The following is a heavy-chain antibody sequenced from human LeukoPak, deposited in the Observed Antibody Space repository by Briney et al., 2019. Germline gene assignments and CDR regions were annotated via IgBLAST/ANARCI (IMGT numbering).Heavy chain of an antibody. CDR3: ARRRRGGYAIDY. J-gene: IGHJ4*02. CDR1: GGSLSSSSYY. D-gene: IGHD5-12*01. V-gene: IGHV4-39*07. CDR2: IYYSGST. Sequence: PSETLSLTCTVSGGSLSSSSYYWGWIRQPPGKGLEWIGSIYYSGSTYYNPSLKSRVTISVDTSKNQFSLKLSSVTAADTAVYYCARRRRGGYAIDYWGQGTLVTVSS.